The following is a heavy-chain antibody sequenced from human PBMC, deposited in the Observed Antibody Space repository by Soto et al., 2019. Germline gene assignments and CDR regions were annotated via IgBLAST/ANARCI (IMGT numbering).Heavy chain of an antibody. CDR1: GGSISSGDYY. CDR2: IYYSGST. D-gene: IGHD3-10*01. V-gene: IGHV4-30-4*01. CDR3: AHTMVRGVITQFDY. J-gene: IGHJ4*02. Sequence: PSETLSLTCTVSGGSISSGDYYWSWIRQPPGKGLEWIGYIYYSGSTYYNQSLKSRVTISVDTSKNQFSLKLSSVTAADTAVYYCAHTMVRGVITQFDYWGQGTLVTVSS.